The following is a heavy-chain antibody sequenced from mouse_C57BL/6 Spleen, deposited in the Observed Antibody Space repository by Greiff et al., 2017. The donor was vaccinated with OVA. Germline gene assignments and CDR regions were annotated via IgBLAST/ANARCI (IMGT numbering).Heavy chain of an antibody. CDR1: GFPFSDYG. CDR2: ISSGSSTI. D-gene: IGHD1-1*01. Sequence: EVMLVESGGGLVKPGGSLKLSCAASGFPFSDYGLHWVRQAPEKGLEWVAYISSGSSTIYYADTVKGRFTISRANAKNTRFLQMTSLRSEDTAMYYCARSPYYYGSSYGDWFAYWGQGTLVTVSA. CDR3: ARSPYYYGSSYGDWFAY. J-gene: IGHJ3*01. V-gene: IGHV5-17*01.